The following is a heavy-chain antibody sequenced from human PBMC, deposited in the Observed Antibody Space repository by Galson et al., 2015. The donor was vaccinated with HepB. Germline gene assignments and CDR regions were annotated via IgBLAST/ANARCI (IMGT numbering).Heavy chain of an antibody. Sequence: SLRLSCAASGFSVSDSFMSWVRQAPGKGLEWVSIICSGDRTFYTDSVKGRFSISGDNSRNTMYLQMNSLKGDDTAVYYCARGTSGHDCWGQGTLVTVSP. V-gene: IGHV3-53*01. CDR3: ARGTSGHDC. D-gene: IGHD5-12*01. CDR1: GFSVSDSF. CDR2: ICSGDRT. J-gene: IGHJ4*02.